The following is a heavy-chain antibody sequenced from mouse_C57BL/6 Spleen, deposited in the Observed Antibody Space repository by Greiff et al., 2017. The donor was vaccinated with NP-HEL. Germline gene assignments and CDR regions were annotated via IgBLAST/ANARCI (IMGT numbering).Heavy chain of an antibody. J-gene: IGHJ1*03. CDR1: GYTFTSYG. Sequence: QVHVKQSGAELARPGASVKLSYKASGYTFTSYGISWVKQRTGQGLEWIGEIYPRSGNTYYNEKFKGKATLTADKSSSTAYMELRSLTSEDSAVYFCARKDYSNYPGYFDVWGTGTTVTVSS. D-gene: IGHD2-5*01. CDR3: ARKDYSNYPGYFDV. V-gene: IGHV1-81*01. CDR2: IYPRSGNT.